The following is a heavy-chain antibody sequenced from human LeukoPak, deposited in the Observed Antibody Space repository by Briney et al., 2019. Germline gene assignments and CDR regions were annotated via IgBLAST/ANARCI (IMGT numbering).Heavy chain of an antibody. D-gene: IGHD3-3*01. J-gene: IGHJ4*02. V-gene: IGHV3-48*02. CDR2: ISSSSSTI. CDR3: ARDRGYDFWSGYYGFDC. Sequence: GGSLRLSCAASGFTFSSYSMNWVRQAPGKGLEWVSYISSSSSTIYYADSVKGRFTISRDNAKNSLYLQMNSLRDEDTAVYYCARDRGYDFWSGYYGFDCWGQGTLVTVSS. CDR1: GFTFSSYS.